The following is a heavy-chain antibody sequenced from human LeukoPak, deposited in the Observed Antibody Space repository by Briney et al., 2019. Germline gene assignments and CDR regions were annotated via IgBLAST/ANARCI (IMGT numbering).Heavy chain of an antibody. J-gene: IGHJ4*02. CDR2: IYPGDSDT. CDR1: GYSFTSYW. V-gene: IGHV5-51*01. Sequence: GESLKIPCKGSGYSFTSYWSGWVRQMPGKGLEWMGIIYPGDSDTRYSPSFQGQVTSSADKSISTAYLQWSSRKASDAAMYYCARQTHAARIDYWGQGTLVTVSS. CDR3: ARQTHAARIDY. D-gene: IGHD6-6*01.